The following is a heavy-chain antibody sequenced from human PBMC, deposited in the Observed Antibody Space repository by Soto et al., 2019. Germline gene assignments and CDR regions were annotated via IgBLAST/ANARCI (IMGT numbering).Heavy chain of an antibody. J-gene: IGHJ6*02. V-gene: IGHV4-39*01. CDR2: IYYSGST. CDR3: VGSEWLLYEVGYFYYGMDV. Sequence: SETLSLTCTVSGGSISSSSYYWGWIRQPPGKGLEWIGSIYYSGSTYYNPSLKSRVTISVDTSKNQLSLKLSSVTAADTAVYYCVGSEWLLYEVGYFYYGMDVWGQGTTVTVS. D-gene: IGHD3-3*01. CDR1: GGSISSSSYY.